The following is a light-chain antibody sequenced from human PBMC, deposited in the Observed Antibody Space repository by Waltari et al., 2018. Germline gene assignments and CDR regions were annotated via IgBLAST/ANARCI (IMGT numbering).Light chain of an antibody. J-gene: IGKJ4*01. Sequence: EIVLTQSPGTLSLSPGERPTLYCRSSQTVRTTYLAWYQQNPGQAPTLLIYGASSRATGIPDRFSGSGSGTDFSLTISSLEPEDFAVYYCQQYDISPLTFGGGTKVEIK. CDR1: QTVRTTY. CDR2: GAS. CDR3: QQYDISPLT. V-gene: IGKV3-20*01.